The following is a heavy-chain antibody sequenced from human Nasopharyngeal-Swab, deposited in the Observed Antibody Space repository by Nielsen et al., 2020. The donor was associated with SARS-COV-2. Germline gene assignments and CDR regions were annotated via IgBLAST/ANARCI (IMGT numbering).Heavy chain of an antibody. CDR2: MNPNSGNT. Sequence: ASVKVSCKASGYTFTSHDINWVRQATGQGLEWMGWMNPNSGNTGYAQKFQGRVTMTRNTSISTAYMELSSLRSEDTAVYYCARGLISHCGGDCYSGWFDPWGQGTLVTVSS. V-gene: IGHV1-8*01. CDR3: ARGLISHCGGDCYSGWFDP. D-gene: IGHD2-21*02. J-gene: IGHJ5*02. CDR1: GYTFTSHD.